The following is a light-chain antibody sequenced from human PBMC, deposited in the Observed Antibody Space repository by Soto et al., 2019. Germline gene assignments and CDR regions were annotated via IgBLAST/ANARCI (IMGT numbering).Light chain of an antibody. Sequence: DIQMTQSPSTLSASVGDRVTITCRASQSISSWLAWYQQKPGKAPKLLIYKASSLESGVPSRFSGSGSGTEFTLTISSLQPNDFATYYCQQYNSYPSFGGGTKAEIK. CDR1: QSISSW. J-gene: IGKJ4*01. CDR3: QQYNSYPS. CDR2: KAS. V-gene: IGKV1-5*03.